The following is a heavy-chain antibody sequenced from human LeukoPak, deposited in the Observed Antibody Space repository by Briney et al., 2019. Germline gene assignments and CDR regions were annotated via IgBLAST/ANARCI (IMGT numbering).Heavy chain of an antibody. CDR2: IWYDGSNK. Sequence: GGSLRLSCAASGFTFSSYGMHWVRQAPGKGPEWVAVIWYDGSNKYYADSVKGRFTISRDNSKNTLYLQMNSLRAEDTAVYYCARDGYYGDYTPYWYFDLWGRGTLVTVSS. CDR3: ARDGYYGDYTPYWYFDL. J-gene: IGHJ2*01. V-gene: IGHV3-33*01. CDR1: GFTFSSYG. D-gene: IGHD4-17*01.